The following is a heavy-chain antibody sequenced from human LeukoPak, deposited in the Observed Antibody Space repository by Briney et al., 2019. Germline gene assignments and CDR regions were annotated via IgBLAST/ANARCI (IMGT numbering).Heavy chain of an antibody. Sequence: ASVKVSCKASGGTFSSYAISWVRQAPGQGLEWMGGIIPIFSTANYAQKLQGRVTITADESTSTAYIELSSLRSEDTAVYYCARDEGGYGLQFDYWGQGTLVTVSS. J-gene: IGHJ4*02. V-gene: IGHV1-69*01. CDR3: ARDEGGYGLQFDY. D-gene: IGHD5-12*01. CDR1: GGTFSSYA. CDR2: IIPIFSTA.